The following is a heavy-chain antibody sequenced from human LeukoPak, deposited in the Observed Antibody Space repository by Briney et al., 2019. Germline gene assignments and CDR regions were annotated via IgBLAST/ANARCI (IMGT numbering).Heavy chain of an antibody. CDR1: GASLSSGSSF. Sequence: PSETLSLTCTVSGASLSSGSSFWGWLRQPPGKGLEWIGSVYASATANYNPSLRSRFTISVDTSKNPFSLKLGSVTAADTAVYYCARRGRLDIVMVFDYWGQGTLVTVSS. D-gene: IGHD2-2*03. V-gene: IGHV4-39*01. CDR3: ARRGRLDIVMVFDY. CDR2: VYASATA. J-gene: IGHJ4*02.